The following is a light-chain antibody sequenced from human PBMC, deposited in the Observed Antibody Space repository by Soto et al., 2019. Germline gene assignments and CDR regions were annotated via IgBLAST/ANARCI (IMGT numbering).Light chain of an antibody. CDR1: QSISSY. CDR3: QQSYSTLLT. J-gene: IGKJ4*01. V-gene: IGKV1-39*01. CDR2: AAS. Sequence: DMQRTRSACSPSASVRDRVTITCRASQSISSYLNWYQQKPGKAPKLLIYAASSLQSGVPSRFSGSGSGTDFTLTISSLQPEAFATYYCQQSYSTLLTCGGGTQVEIK.